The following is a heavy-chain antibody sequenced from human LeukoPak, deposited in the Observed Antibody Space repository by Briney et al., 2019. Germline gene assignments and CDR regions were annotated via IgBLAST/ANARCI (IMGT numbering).Heavy chain of an antibody. V-gene: IGHV1-8*01. Sequence: ASVKVSCKASGYTFTSYDINWVRQATGQGLEWMAWMNPNSGNTGYAQKFQGTVTMTRNTSISTAYMELSSLRSEDTAVYYCARGWANGGYRRRYFDYWGQGTLVTVSS. CDR1: GYTFTSYD. D-gene: IGHD5-12*01. CDR3: ARGWANGGYRRRYFDY. CDR2: MNPNSGNT. J-gene: IGHJ4*02.